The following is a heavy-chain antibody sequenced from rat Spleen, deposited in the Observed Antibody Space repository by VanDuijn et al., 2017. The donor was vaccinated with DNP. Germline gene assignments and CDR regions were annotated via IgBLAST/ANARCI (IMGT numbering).Heavy chain of an antibody. CDR3: ARSSTTEGMSL. Sequence: EVQLQESGPGLVKPSQSLSLTCSVTGYSITSNYKWSWIRKFPGNKMEWIGHISYSGSTSYNPSLKSRISITRDTSKNQFFLQLNSVTTEDTATYYCARSSTTEGMSLWGQGVMVTVSS. J-gene: IGHJ2*01. V-gene: IGHV3-1*01. D-gene: IGHD1-11*01. CDR2: ISYSGST. CDR1: GYSITSNY.